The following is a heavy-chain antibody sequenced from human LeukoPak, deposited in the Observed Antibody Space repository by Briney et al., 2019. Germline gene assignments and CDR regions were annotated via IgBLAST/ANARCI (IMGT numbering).Heavy chain of an antibody. Sequence: ASVKLSCKASGYTFTSYGISWVRQAPGQGLEWMGWISAYNGNTNYAQKLQGRVTMTTDTSTSTAYMELRSLRSDDTAVYYCARRDCGSTSCYLDYWGQGTLVTVSS. CDR3: ARRDCGSTSCYLDY. J-gene: IGHJ4*02. D-gene: IGHD2-2*01. V-gene: IGHV1-18*01. CDR2: ISAYNGNT. CDR1: GYTFTSYG.